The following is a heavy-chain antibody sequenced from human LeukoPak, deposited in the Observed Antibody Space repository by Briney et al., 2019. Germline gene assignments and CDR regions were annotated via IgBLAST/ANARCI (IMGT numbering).Heavy chain of an antibody. V-gene: IGHV4-59*01. Sequence: SETLSLTCTVSGGSISSYYWSWIRQPPGKGLEWIGYIYYSGSTNYNPSLKSRVTISVDTSKNQFSLKLSSVTAADTAVYYCARHPRFGYSGSVDAFDFWGQETLVTVSS. CDR2: IYYSGST. D-gene: IGHD1-26*01. J-gene: IGHJ4*02. CDR3: ARHPRFGYSGSVDAFDF. CDR1: GGSISSYY.